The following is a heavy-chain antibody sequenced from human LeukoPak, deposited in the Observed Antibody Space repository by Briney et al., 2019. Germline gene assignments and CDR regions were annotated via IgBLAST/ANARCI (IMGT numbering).Heavy chain of an antibody. Sequence: ASVKVSCKASGYTFTGYYIHWVRQAPGQGLEWMGWINPNNGDTKYAQSFLGRVIMTRDTSTTTAYMELSSLRSDDTAVYFCASYPRSVDTPPFDYWGQGTLVTVSS. CDR3: ASYPRSVDTPPFDY. J-gene: IGHJ4*02. V-gene: IGHV1-2*02. CDR1: GYTFTGYY. CDR2: INPNNGDT. D-gene: IGHD3-16*02.